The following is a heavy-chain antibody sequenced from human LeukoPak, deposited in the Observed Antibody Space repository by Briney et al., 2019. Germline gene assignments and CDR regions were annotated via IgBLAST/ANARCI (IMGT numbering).Heavy chain of an antibody. D-gene: IGHD3-10*01. J-gene: IGHJ6*02. CDR2: ISNSGSST. CDR3: VNTMVRGSYNMDV. CDR1: GFTFTSYA. V-gene: IGHV3-23*01. Sequence: GGSLRLSCAASGFTFTSYAMTWVRQAPGKGLEWVSGISNSGSSTYYADSVKGRFTISRDNSKNTLYLQLSSLRAEDTAVYYCVNTMVRGSYNMDVWGQGTTVTVSS.